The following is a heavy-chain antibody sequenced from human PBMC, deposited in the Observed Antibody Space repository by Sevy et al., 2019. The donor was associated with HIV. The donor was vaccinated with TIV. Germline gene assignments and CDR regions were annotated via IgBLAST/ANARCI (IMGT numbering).Heavy chain of an antibody. J-gene: IGHJ4*02. V-gene: IGHV3-48*02. CDR3: ARPYCSGDDCYSELDY. CDR2: ISSGSGTI. CDR1: GFNFRNDS. D-gene: IGHD2-15*01. Sequence: GGSLRLSCAASGFNFRNDSMTWVRQAPGKGLDWVSYISSGSGTIHYADSVKDRFTISRDNAKNSLFLQMNSLRDEDTAIYYCARPYCSGDDCYSELDYWGQGILVTVSS.